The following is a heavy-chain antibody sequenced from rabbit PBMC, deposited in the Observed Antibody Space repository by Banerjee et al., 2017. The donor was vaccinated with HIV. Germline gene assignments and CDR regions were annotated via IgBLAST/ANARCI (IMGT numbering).Heavy chain of an antibody. CDR2: IYGGSSGST. CDR1: GFSFSSSSY. D-gene: IGHD6-1*01. V-gene: IGHV1S45*01. Sequence: QEQLEESGGDLVKPEGSLTLTCTASGFSFSSSSYMCWVRQPPGKGLERIACIYGGSSGSTYYASWAKGRFTISKTSSTTVTLQMTSLTAADTATYFCARETNYDGHGYASNLWGPGTLVTVS. CDR3: ARETNYDGHGYASNL. J-gene: IGHJ4*01.